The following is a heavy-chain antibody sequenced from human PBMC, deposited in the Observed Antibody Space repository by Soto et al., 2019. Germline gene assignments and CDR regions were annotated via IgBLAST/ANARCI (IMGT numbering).Heavy chain of an antibody. CDR3: ARGMITRGSYYFDY. J-gene: IGHJ4*02. CDR1: GGSISSGGYS. CDR2: IYHSGST. Sequence: PSETLSLTCAVSGGSISSGGYSWSWIRQPPGKGLEWIGYIYHSGSTYYNPSLKSRVTISVDRSKNQFSLKLSSVTAADTAVYYCARGMITRGSYYFDYWGQGPLFTVSS. D-gene: IGHD3-16*01. V-gene: IGHV4-30-2*01.